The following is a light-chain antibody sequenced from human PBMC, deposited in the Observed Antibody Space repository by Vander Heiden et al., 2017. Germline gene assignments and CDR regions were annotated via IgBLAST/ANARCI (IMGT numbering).Light chain of an antibody. J-gene: IGKJ4*01. CDR1: QDVSSW. CDR2: ATV. Sequence: IQLTQSPSSVSASVGDRVTITCRASQDVSSWLAWYQQKPGKAPKLLIYATVSLHDGVPSRFSGSGSGTEFTLTISSLQPEDFATYYCQQADSFPLTFGGGTKVEV. V-gene: IGKV1-12*01. CDR3: QQADSFPLT.